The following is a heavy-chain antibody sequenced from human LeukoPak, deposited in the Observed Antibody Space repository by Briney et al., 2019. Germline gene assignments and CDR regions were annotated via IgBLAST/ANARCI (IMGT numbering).Heavy chain of an antibody. CDR2: ISYDGSNK. CDR1: GFTFRSYA. Sequence: GSPVRLSCAASGFTFRSYAMQWVRQAPGRGGEGVAFISYDGSNKYYDDSVKGRFTISRDNSKNTLYLQMNSLRAEDTAVYYCADGPGSYDSSGYFDYWGQGTLVTVSS. J-gene: IGHJ4*02. D-gene: IGHD3-22*01. V-gene: IGHV3-30-3*01. CDR3: ADGPGSYDSSGYFDY.